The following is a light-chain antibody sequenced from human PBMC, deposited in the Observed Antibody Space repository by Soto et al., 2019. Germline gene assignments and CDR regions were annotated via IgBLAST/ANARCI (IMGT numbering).Light chain of an antibody. J-gene: IGKJ2*01. Sequence: DIVMTQSPDSLAVSLGERATINCKSSQSVLYSSNNKNYLAWYQQRPGQPPKLLIYWASTRESGVPDRSTGTSSGTDSTLTITSLQAEDVAVYYGQQYESPPPPFRTGTKLEIK. V-gene: IGKV4-1*01. CDR2: WAS. CDR3: QQYESPPPP. CDR1: QSVLYSSNNKNY.